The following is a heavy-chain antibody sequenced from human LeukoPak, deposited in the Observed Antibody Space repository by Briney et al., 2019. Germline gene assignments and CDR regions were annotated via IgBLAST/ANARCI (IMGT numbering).Heavy chain of an antibody. J-gene: IGHJ5*02. V-gene: IGHV3-30-3*01. CDR2: ISYDGSNK. CDR3: ARDRDIVVVVAAEYNWFDP. CDR1: GFTFSSYA. Sequence: GGSLRLSCAASGFTFSSYAMHWVRQAPGKGLEWVAVISYDGSNKYYADSVKGRFTISRDNSKNTLYLQMNSLRAEDTAVYYCARDRDIVVVVAAEYNWFDPWGQGTLVTVSS. D-gene: IGHD2-15*01.